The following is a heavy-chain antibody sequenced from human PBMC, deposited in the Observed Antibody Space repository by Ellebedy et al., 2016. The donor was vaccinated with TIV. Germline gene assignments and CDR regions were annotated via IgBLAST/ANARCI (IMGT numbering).Heavy chain of an antibody. V-gene: IGHV1-8*01. D-gene: IGHD2-15*01. Sequence: ASVKVSXXASGYTSTYDDINWVRQASGQGLEWMGWMNPKTGNTGYAQKFQGRVIMTRDTSINTAYMEMSSLGSEDTAVYYCARAKGYCSGGNCYYYGLDFWGQGTTVTVSS. CDR2: MNPKTGNT. CDR1: GYTSTYDD. CDR3: ARAKGYCSGGNCYYYGLDF. J-gene: IGHJ6*02.